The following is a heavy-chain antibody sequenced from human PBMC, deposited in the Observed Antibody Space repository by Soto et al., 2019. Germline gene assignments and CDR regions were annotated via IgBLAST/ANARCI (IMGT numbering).Heavy chain of an antibody. CDR3: AKFPEGRPQLVRSYYYGMDV. CDR2: ISYDGSNK. V-gene: IGHV3-30*18. D-gene: IGHD6-13*01. Sequence: QVQLVESGGGVVQPGRSLRLSCAASGFTFSSYGMHWVRQAPGKGLEWVAVISYDGSNKYYADSVKGRFTISRDNSKNTLYLQMNSLRAEDTAVYYCAKFPEGRPQLVRSYYYGMDVW. CDR1: GFTFSSYG. J-gene: IGHJ6*01.